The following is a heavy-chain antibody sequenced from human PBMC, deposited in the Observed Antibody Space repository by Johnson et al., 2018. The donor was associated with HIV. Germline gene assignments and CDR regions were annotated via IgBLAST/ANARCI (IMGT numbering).Heavy chain of an antibody. V-gene: IGHV3-30*04. CDR1: GFTFSSYA. D-gene: IGHD5-24*01. Sequence: VQLVESGGGVVQPGRSLRLSCAASGFTFSSYAMHWVRQAPGKGLEWVAVISYDGSNKYYADSVKGRFTISRDNSKNTLYLRMNSLRAEDTAVYLCAKERGKRWLHPRDAFDIWGQGTMVTVSS. J-gene: IGHJ3*02. CDR3: AKERGKRWLHPRDAFDI. CDR2: ISYDGSNK.